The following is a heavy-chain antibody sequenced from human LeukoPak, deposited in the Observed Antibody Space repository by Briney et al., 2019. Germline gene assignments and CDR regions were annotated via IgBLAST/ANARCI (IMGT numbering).Heavy chain of an antibody. CDR3: ARTSSSSSYFDY. J-gene: IGHJ4*02. V-gene: IGHV1-46*01. CDR1: GYTFTSYG. D-gene: IGHD6-6*01. CDR2: INPSGGST. Sequence: ASVKVSCKASGYTFTSYGISWVRQAPGQGLEWVGIINPSGGSTSYAQKFQGRVTMTRDTSTSTVYMELSSLRSEDTAVYYCARTSSSSSYFDYWGQGTLVTVSS.